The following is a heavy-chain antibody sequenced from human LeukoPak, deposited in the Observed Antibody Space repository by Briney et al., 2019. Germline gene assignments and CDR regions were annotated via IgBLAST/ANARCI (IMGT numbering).Heavy chain of an antibody. D-gene: IGHD6-13*01. J-gene: IGHJ4*02. V-gene: IGHV3-48*04. CDR3: ATSRGSWPDYFDY. CDR1: GFTFSSYG. CDR2: ISTSGSTI. Sequence: GGSLRLSCAASGFTFSSYGMNWVRQAPGTGLDWVSYISTSGSTIYYADSVKGRFTISRDNAKNSLHLQMNSLRAEDTAVHYCATSRGSWPDYFDYWGQGTLVTVSS.